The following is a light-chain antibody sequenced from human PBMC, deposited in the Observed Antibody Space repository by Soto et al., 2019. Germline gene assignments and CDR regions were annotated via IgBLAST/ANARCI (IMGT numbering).Light chain of an antibody. CDR1: QSVSSSY. Sequence: EIVLTQSPGTLSLSPGERATLSCRASQSVSSSYLAWYQQKPGQAPRLLIHGASTRATGIPDRFSGSGSGIDFTLTISRLEPEDSAVYYCQQYGSSPMYSFGQGTKLEIK. CDR2: GAS. J-gene: IGKJ2*01. V-gene: IGKV3-20*01. CDR3: QQYGSSPMYS.